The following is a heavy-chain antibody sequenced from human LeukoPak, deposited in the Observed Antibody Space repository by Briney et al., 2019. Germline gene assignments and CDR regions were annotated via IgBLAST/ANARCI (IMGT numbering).Heavy chain of an antibody. D-gene: IGHD3-10*01. CDR3: AKDVDPLPGFDI. CDR2: ISYDGSSK. Sequence: GRSLRLSCAASGFTFSSYGMHWVRQAPGKGLEWVAVISYDGSSKYYADSVKGRFTISRDNSKNTLYLQMNSLRAEDTAVYYCAKDVDPLPGFDIWGQGTMVTVSS. V-gene: IGHV3-30*18. J-gene: IGHJ3*02. CDR1: GFTFSSYG.